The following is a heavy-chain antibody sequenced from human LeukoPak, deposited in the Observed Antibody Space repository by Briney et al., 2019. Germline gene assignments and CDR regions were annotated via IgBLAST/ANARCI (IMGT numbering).Heavy chain of an antibody. V-gene: IGHV3-33*01. CDR1: GFTFSSYG. CDR2: IWYDGSNK. CDR3: APWRGTYFDWFNP. J-gene: IGHJ5*02. Sequence: PGRSLRLSCAASGFTFSSYGMHWVRQAPGKGLEWVAVIWYDGSNKYYADSVKGRFTISRDNSKNTVYLHMNSVRVEDTAVYYCAPWRGTYFDWFNPWGQGTLVTVSS. D-gene: IGHD3-10*01.